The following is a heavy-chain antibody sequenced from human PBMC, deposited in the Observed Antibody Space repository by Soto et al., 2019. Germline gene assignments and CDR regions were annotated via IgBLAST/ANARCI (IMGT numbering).Heavy chain of an antibody. CDR2: IYYSGST. J-gene: IGHJ4*02. D-gene: IGHD4-17*01. Sequence: LSLTCTVSGGSIISGDYYWSWIRQPPGKGLEWIGYIYYSGSTYYNPSLKSRVTISVDTSKNQFSLKLSSVTAADTAVYYCARAVETDYGEPYYFDYWGQGTLVTVSS. CDR1: GGSIISGDYY. V-gene: IGHV4-30-4*01. CDR3: ARAVETDYGEPYYFDY.